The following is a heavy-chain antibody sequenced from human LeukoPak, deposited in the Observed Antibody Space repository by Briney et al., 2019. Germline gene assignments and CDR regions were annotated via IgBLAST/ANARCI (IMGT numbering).Heavy chain of an antibody. V-gene: IGHV3-30*03. Sequence: PGRSLRLSCAASGFTFSSYGMHWVRQAPGKGLEWVAVISYDGSNKYYADSVKGRFTISRDNSKNTLYLQMNSLRAEDTAVYYCARGLWGNHWGQGTLVTVSS. CDR3: ARGLWGNH. J-gene: IGHJ5*02. D-gene: IGHD3-16*01. CDR2: ISYDGSNK. CDR1: GFTFSSYG.